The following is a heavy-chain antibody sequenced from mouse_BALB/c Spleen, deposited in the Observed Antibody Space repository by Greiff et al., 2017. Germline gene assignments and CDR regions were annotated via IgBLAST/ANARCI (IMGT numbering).Heavy chain of an antibody. CDR1: GFTFSSFG. CDR2: ISSGSSTI. CDR3: ARSSASYGNYVDY. J-gene: IGHJ3*01. Sequence: EVKLMASGGGLVQPGGSRKLSCAASGFTFSSFGMHWVRQAPEKGLEWVAYISSGSSTIYYADTVKGRFTISRDTPKNTLFLQMTSLRSEDTAMYYCARSSASYGNYVDYWGQGTLVTVAA. D-gene: IGHD2-10*01. V-gene: IGHV5-17*02.